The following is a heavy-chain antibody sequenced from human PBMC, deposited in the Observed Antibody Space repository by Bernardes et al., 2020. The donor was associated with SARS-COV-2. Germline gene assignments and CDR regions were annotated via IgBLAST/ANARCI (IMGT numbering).Heavy chain of an antibody. CDR3: VWELRKGKGVFDY. D-gene: IGHD1-7*01. CDR1: GFTFSSYA. CDR2: ISGTGGSK. J-gene: IGHJ4*02. V-gene: IGHV3-23*01. Sequence: GGSLRLSCAASGFTFSSYAMSWVRQAPGKGLEWVSAISGTGGSKYYADSVKGRFTISRDNSKNTLYLQMNSLRAEDTAVYYCVWELRKGKGVFDYWGQGTLVTVAS.